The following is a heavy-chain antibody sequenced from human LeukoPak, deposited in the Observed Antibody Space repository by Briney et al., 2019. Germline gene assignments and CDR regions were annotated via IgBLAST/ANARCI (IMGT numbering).Heavy chain of an antibody. CDR3: ARHPLKHYYGSGSYPDDAFDI. J-gene: IGHJ3*02. CDR1: GFTFSSYS. D-gene: IGHD3-10*01. CDR2: ISSSGSTI. V-gene: IGHV3-48*04. Sequence: GGSLRLSCAASGFTFSSYSMNWVRQAPGKGLEWVSYISSSGSTIYYADSVKGRFTISRDSAKNSLYLQMNSLRAEDTAVYYCARHPLKHYYGSGSYPDDAFDIWGQGTMVTVSS.